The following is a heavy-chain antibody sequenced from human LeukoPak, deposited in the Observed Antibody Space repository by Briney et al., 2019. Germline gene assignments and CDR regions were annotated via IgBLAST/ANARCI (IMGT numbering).Heavy chain of an antibody. D-gene: IGHD2-2*01. V-gene: IGHV3-23*01. CDR1: GFPFSSYA. CDR3: ARAPITSPFYFDY. CDR2: ISPTTGTT. J-gene: IGHJ4*02. Sequence: GGSLRLSCAASGFPFSSYAMSWIRQAPGKGLEWLSAISPTTGTTFYADSVKGRFTISRDNSRGTLYLQMNGLRAEDTAKYYCARAPITSPFYFDYWGQGTLVTVSS.